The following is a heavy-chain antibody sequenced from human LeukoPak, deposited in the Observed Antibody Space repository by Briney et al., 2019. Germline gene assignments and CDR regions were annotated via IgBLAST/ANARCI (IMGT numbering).Heavy chain of an antibody. V-gene: IGHV3-11*01. J-gene: IGHJ4*02. CDR3: ANDLGWIQLNLG. Sequence: MSGGSLRLSCAASGFTFSDYYMSWIRQAPGKGLEWVSYISSIGTTIYYADSVKGRFTISRDNAKNSLYLQMNSLRVDDTAVYYCANDLGWIQLNLGRGQGTLVTVSS. D-gene: IGHD5-18*01. CDR1: GFTFSDYY. CDR2: ISSIGTTI.